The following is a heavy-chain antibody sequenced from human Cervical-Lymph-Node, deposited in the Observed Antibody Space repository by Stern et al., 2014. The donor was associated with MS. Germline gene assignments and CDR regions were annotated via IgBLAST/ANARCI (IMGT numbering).Heavy chain of an antibody. CDR3: ARIQWSIIDY. D-gene: IGHD2-15*01. J-gene: IGHJ4*02. CDR1: GFSLTTSGMR. V-gene: IGHV2-70*04. CDR2: IDWNDEK. Sequence: QITLKESGPALVKPTQTLTLTCTFSGFSLTTSGMRLNWIRQPPGKALEWLARIDWNDEKFYNTALKTRLTISMDTSHSQVFLTMTNMDPVDTATYYCARIQWSIIDYWGQGILVTVSS.